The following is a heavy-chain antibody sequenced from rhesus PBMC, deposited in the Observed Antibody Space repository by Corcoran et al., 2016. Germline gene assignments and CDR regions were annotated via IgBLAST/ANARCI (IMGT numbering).Heavy chain of an antibody. CDR3: ARAYEEDYGYYYTGTFDY. CDR1: GGSISSSNW. V-gene: IGHV4-93*01. D-gene: IGHD3-9*01. Sequence: QVQLQESGPAVVKPSETLSLTCAVSGGSISSSNWWIWIRQSPGKGLEWIGAIYGSGGSTEYNPPLKGGVNIAKDASKNQVVLKLSAVTAADTAVYYCARAYEEDYGYYYTGTFDYWGQGVLVTVSS. J-gene: IGHJ4*01. CDR2: IYGSGGST.